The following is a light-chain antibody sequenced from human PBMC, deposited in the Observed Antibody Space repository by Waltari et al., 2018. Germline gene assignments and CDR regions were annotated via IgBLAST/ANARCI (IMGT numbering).Light chain of an antibody. CDR1: QSLLHSNGYTY. Sequence: DIVMTQTPLSLSVTPGEPASISCRSSQSLLHSNGYTYLHWYLQKPGQSPQLLICLVSNRASGVPDRFSGSGSGTDFTLKISRVEAEDVGVYYCEQTLQTPFTFGPGTKLDIK. J-gene: IGKJ3*01. CDR3: EQTLQTPFT. CDR2: LVS. V-gene: IGKV2-28*01.